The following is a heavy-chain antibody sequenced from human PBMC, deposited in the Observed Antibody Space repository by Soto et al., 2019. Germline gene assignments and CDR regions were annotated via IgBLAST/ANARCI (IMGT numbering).Heavy chain of an antibody. J-gene: IGHJ6*03. V-gene: IGHV1-46*03. CDR1: GYTFISYY. D-gene: IGHD6-6*01. Sequence: ASVKVSCKASGYTFISYYIHWVRRAPGQGLEWMGVINPNGGSTVYAQKFQGRVTLTRDTSTSTVYVELSSLRSDDTAVYFCVGATAARQRDYSYHYYLHIWGKGTTVTVSS. CDR2: INPNGGST. CDR3: VGATAARQRDYSYHYYLHI.